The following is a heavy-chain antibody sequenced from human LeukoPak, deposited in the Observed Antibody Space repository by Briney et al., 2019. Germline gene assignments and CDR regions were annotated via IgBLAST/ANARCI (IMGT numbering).Heavy chain of an antibody. V-gene: IGHV1-2*04. D-gene: IGHD4-11*01. CDR1: GYTFTGYY. Sequence: ASVKVSCKASGYTFTGYYMHWVRQAPGQGLEWMGWINPNSGGTNYAQKFQGWVTMTRDTSISTAYMELSRLRPDDTAVYYCARGSVGARSNYVGARHYYFDYWGQGTLVTVSS. J-gene: IGHJ4*02. CDR3: ARGSVGARSNYVGARHYYFDY. CDR2: INPNSGGT.